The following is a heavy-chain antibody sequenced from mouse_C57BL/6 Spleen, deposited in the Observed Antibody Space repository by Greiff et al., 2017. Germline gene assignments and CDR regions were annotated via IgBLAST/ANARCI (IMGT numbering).Heavy chain of an antibody. D-gene: IGHD2-4*01. V-gene: IGHV1-72*01. CDR2: IDPNSGGT. J-gene: IGHJ4*01. CDR1: GYTFTSYW. Sequence: QVTLKVSGAELVKPGASVKLSCKASGYTFTSYWMHWVKQRPGRGLEWIGRIDPNSGGTKYNEKFKSKATLTVDKPSSTAYMQLSSLTSEDSAVYYGAREIYYDYDGDAMDYWGQGTSVTVSS. CDR3: AREIYYDYDGDAMDY.